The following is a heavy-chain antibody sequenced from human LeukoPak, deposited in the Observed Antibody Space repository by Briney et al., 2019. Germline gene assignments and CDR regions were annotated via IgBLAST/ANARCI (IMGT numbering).Heavy chain of an antibody. J-gene: IGHJ6*03. Sequence: GRSLRLSCAASGFTFSRYEMHWVRQVPGKGLEWVAVIWYDGSNKYYADSVKGRFTISRDNSKNTLYLQMNSLRAEDTAVYYCARDQYDADDLFYYYYFMDVWGKGTTVTVSS. D-gene: IGHD3-16*01. CDR3: ARDQYDADDLFYYYYFMDV. CDR1: GFTFSRYE. CDR2: IWYDGSNK. V-gene: IGHV3-33*08.